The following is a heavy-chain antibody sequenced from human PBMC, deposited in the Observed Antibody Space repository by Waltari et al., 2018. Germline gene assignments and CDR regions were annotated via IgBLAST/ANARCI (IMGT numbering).Heavy chain of an antibody. Sequence: QVQLQESGPGLVKPSETLSLTCTVSGGSISSHYRSWIRQPPGKGLEWIGYIYYSGSTNYNPALKSRVTISVDTSKNQFSLKLSSVTAADTAVYYCARGRYYDSSGYYEDYWGQGTLVTVSS. V-gene: IGHV4-59*11. CDR3: ARGRYYDSSGYYEDY. CDR1: GGSISSHY. J-gene: IGHJ4*02. D-gene: IGHD3-22*01. CDR2: IYYSGST.